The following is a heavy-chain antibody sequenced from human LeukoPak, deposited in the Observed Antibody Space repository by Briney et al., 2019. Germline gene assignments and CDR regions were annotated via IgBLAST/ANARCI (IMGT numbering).Heavy chain of an antibody. CDR1: GFTFSSYA. CDR3: ARDSLDSSSWYTSYYFDY. V-gene: IGHV3-30-3*01. D-gene: IGHD6-13*01. CDR2: ISYDGSNK. Sequence: GGSLRLSCAASGFTFSSYAMSWVRQAPGKGLEWVAVISYDGSNKYYADSVKGRFTISRDNSKNTLYLQMNSLRAEDTAVYYCARDSLDSSSWYTSYYFDYWGQGTLVTVSS. J-gene: IGHJ4*02.